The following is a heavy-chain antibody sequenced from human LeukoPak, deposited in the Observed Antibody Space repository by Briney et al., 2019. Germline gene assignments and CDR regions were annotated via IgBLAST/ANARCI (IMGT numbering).Heavy chain of an antibody. D-gene: IGHD2-15*01. CDR3: ARAKDTLGCPDN. Sequence: ASVKVSCKASGYTFSAYSVHWVRQAPGQGLEWMGWISPNSGVTNYALKFQGRVSMTSDTSISVAFMDVSGLRSDDTAVYYCARAKDTLGCPDNWGQGTLVTVSS. J-gene: IGHJ4*02. CDR1: GYTFSAYS. V-gene: IGHV1-2*02. CDR2: ISPNSGVT.